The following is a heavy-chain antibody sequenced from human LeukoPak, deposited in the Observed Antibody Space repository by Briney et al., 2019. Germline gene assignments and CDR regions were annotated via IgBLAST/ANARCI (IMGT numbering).Heavy chain of an antibody. CDR2: ISAYNGNT. CDR1: GYTFTSYG. CDR3: ARIDRYYYDSRGYTPPDY. D-gene: IGHD3-22*01. V-gene: IGHV1-18*01. J-gene: IGHJ4*02. Sequence: GASVKVSCKASGYTFTSYGISWVRQAPGQGLEWMGWISAYNGNTNYAQKLQGRVTMTTDTSTSTAYMELRSLRSDDTAVYYCARIDRYYYDSRGYTPPDYWGQGTLVTVSS.